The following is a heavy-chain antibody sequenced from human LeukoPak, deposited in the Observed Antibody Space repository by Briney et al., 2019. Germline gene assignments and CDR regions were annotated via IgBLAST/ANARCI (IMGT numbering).Heavy chain of an antibody. CDR3: ASAVISAAGSSYFDY. D-gene: IGHD6-13*01. CDR1: GFTFRSYA. CDR2: ISYDGSNK. J-gene: IGHJ4*02. Sequence: PGRSLRLSCVASGFTFRSYAMHWVRQAPGKGLEWVAVISYDGSNKYYADSVKGRFTISRDNSKNTLYLQMNGLRAEDTAVYYCASAVISAAGSSYFDYLGQGTLVTVS. V-gene: IGHV3-30*04.